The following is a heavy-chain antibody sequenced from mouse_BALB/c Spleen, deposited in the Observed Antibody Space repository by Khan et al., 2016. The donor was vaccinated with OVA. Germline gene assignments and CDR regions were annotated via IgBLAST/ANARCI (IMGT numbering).Heavy chain of an antibody. V-gene: IGHV1-7*01. Sequence: QVQLKESGAELVKPGVSLKMSCTASGYTFITYWIHWVKQRPGQGLEWIGDIDPNTGYIESNKKFKDKATLTVDKSSNTAYMQLTSLPSGDSADYYSARRGRCSIFTYWGQGTLVTVSA. CDR1: GYTFITYW. CDR3: ARRGRCSIFTY. J-gene: IGHJ3*01. D-gene: IGHD1-1*01. CDR2: IDPNTGYI.